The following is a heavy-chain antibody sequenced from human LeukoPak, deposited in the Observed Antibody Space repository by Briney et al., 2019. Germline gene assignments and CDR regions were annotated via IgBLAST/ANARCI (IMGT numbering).Heavy chain of an antibody. D-gene: IGHD3-3*01. J-gene: IGHJ4*02. CDR2: INHSGST. V-gene: IGHV4-34*01. CDR1: GGSFSGYY. Sequence: PSETLSLTCAVYGGSFSGYYWSWIRQPPGKGLEWIGEINHSGSTNYNPSLKSRVTISVDTSKNQFSLKLSSVTAADTAVYYCARVRRLTDSFDYWGQGTLVTVSS. CDR3: ARVRRLTDSFDY.